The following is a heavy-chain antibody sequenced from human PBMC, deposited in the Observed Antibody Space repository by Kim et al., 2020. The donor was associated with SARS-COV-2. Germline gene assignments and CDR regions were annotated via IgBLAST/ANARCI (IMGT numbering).Heavy chain of an antibody. V-gene: IGHV3-43D*03. Sequence: YYADSVKGRFTISRDNSKHSLYLQMNTLRGEDSAFYYCARASPDYYYAMDVWGQGTTVTVSS. J-gene: IGHJ6*02. D-gene: IGHD6-6*01. CDR3: ARASPDYYYAMDV.